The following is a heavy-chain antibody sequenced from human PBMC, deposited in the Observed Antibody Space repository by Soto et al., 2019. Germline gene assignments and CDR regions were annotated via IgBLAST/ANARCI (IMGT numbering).Heavy chain of an antibody. CDR1: GFTVSSNY. V-gene: IGHV3-53*01. Sequence: EVQLVESGGGLIQPGGSLRLSCAAIGFTVSSNYMNWVRQAPGKGLEWVSAIYSGGSTYYADSVKGRFTISRDIPKNTLYLQMNSLSAEDTAVYYCAVGAVVGATYFWGQGTLVTVSS. CDR3: AVGAVVGATYF. CDR2: IYSGGST. J-gene: IGHJ4*02. D-gene: IGHD1-26*01.